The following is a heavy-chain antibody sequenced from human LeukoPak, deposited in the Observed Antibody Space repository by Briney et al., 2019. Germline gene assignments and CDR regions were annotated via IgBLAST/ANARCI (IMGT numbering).Heavy chain of an antibody. Sequence: PGRSLRLSCAASGFTFSSYGMHWVRRAPGKGLEWVAVISYDGSNKYYADSVKDRFTISRDNSKNTLYLQMNSLRAEDTAVYYCAKDHSSSWYFDYWGHGTLVTVSS. CDR1: GFTFSSYG. CDR3: AKDHSSSWYFDY. D-gene: IGHD6-13*01. CDR2: ISYDGSNK. V-gene: IGHV3-30*18. J-gene: IGHJ4*01.